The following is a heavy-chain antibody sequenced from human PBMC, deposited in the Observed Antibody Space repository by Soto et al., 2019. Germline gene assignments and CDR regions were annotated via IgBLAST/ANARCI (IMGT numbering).Heavy chain of an antibody. D-gene: IGHD6-13*01. CDR1: GYIFSNYY. V-gene: IGHV1-46*04. CDR2: FNPMSGST. J-gene: IGHJ4*02. Sequence: QVQLVRSGVGVKKPGASVKISCKTSGYIFSNYYIHWVRQAPGQGLEWVALFNPMSGSTNYAQKLQGRVTVTSDTSTSTVYMELSSLISEDTAVYYCARDLAAADYWGQGTLVTVSS. CDR3: ARDLAAADY.